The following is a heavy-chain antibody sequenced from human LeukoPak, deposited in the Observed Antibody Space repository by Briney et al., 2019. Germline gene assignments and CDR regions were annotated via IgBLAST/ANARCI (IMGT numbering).Heavy chain of an antibody. V-gene: IGHV3-30*04. CDR3: AGGGYFDY. CDR1: GFTFSDYA. J-gene: IGHJ4*02. Sequence: GGSLRLSCAASGFTFSDYAMNWVRQAPGKGLEWVAVISYDGSNKYYADSVKGRFTISRDNSKNTLYLQMNSLRAEDTAVYYCAGGGYFDYWGQGTLVTVSS. D-gene: IGHD3-16*01. CDR2: ISYDGSNK.